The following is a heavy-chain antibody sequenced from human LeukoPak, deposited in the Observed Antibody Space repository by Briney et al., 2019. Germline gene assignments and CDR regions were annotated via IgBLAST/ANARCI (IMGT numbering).Heavy chain of an antibody. Sequence: GGSLRLSCAASGFTFSSYGMHWVRQAPGKGLEWVAVIWYDGSNKYYADSVKGRFTISRGNSKNTVYLQMNSLRVEDTAVYYCARDRAGFGEFLALGYWGQGTLVTVSS. CDR2: IWYDGSNK. CDR3: ARDRAGFGEFLALGY. D-gene: IGHD3-10*01. CDR1: GFTFSSYG. V-gene: IGHV3-33*08. J-gene: IGHJ4*02.